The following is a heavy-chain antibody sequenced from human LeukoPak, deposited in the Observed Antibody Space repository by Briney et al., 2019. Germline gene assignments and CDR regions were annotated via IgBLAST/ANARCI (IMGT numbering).Heavy chain of an antibody. J-gene: IGHJ4*02. CDR3: THDGEYCTGGVCFKGNFDY. V-gene: IGHV1-8*01. Sequence: GASVKVSCKASGYTFTSYDINWVRQAPGQGLEWMGWMNPNSGNTGYAQKFQGRVTMTRNTSISTAYMELSSLRSEDTAVYYCTHDGEYCTGGVCFKGNFDYWGQGTLVTVSS. CDR2: MNPNSGNT. CDR1: GYTFTSYD. D-gene: IGHD2-8*02.